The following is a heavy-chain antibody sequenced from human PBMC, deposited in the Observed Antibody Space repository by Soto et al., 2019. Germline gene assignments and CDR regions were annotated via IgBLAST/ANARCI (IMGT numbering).Heavy chain of an antibody. CDR2: IYHSGST. J-gene: IGHJ5*02. CDR1: GGSISSSNW. D-gene: IGHD3-22*01. Sequence: SETLSLTCAVSGGSISSSNWWSWVRQPPGKGLEWIGEIYHSGSTNYNPSLKSRVTISVDKSKNQFSLKLSSVTAADTAVYYCARDYYDSSGPHNWFDPWGQGTLVTVS. V-gene: IGHV4-4*02. CDR3: ARDYYDSSGPHNWFDP.